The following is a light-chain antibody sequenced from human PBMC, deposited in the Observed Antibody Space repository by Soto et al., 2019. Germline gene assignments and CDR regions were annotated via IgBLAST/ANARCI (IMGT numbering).Light chain of an antibody. CDR2: DVS. Sequence: QSALTQPASVSVSPGQSIAISCTGTSSDVDAYNFVSWYQHHPGKAPKLMIFDVSNRPSGVSNRFSGSKSGNTASLTISGLQAEDEADYYCTSYTTSSTYVFGTG. J-gene: IGLJ1*01. CDR1: SSDVDAYNF. V-gene: IGLV2-14*03. CDR3: TSYTTSSTYV.